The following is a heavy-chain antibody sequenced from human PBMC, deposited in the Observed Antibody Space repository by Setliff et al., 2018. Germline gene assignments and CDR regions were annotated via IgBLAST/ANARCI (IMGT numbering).Heavy chain of an antibody. CDR1: GGSISSDY. Sequence: SETLSLTCNVSGGSISSDYWSWIRQPPGKALKWIGYFYHSESMNYNPSLKGRVTMSADTSKQQLSLRLTSVSVADTAVYYCARAHYYASGNSHYYYMDVWGKGTAVTVSS. J-gene: IGHJ6*03. CDR2: FYHSESM. CDR3: ARAHYYASGNSHYYYMDV. V-gene: IGHV4-59*08. D-gene: IGHD3-22*01.